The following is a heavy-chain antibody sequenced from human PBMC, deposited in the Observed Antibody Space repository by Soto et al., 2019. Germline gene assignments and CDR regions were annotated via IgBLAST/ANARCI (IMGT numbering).Heavy chain of an antibody. Sequence: GGSLRLSCAASGFTFDDYAMHWVRQAPGKGLEWVSGISWNSGSIGYADSVKGRFTISRDNAKNSLYLQMNSLRAEDTALYYCAKDIVPGGAAVPTDPFDYWGQGTLVTVSS. CDR1: GFTFDDYA. CDR3: AKDIVPGGAAVPTDPFDY. CDR2: ISWNSGSI. J-gene: IGHJ4*02. D-gene: IGHD2-8*02. V-gene: IGHV3-9*01.